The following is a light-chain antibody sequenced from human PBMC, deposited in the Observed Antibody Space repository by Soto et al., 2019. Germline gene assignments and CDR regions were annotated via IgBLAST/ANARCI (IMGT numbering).Light chain of an antibody. V-gene: IGKV3-15*01. CDR2: GAS. CDR3: QQYKDWPYT. Sequence: EIVMTQSPAPLSVSPGERATLSCRASQSVNSNLAWYQQKPGQAPRLLIYGASTRATGIPARFSGSGSGTEFTLTISSLQSEDFALYYCQQYKDWPYTFGQGTKLEIK. J-gene: IGKJ2*01. CDR1: QSVNSN.